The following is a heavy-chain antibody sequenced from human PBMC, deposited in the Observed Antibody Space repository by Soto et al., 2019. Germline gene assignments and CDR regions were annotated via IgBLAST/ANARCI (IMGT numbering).Heavy chain of an antibody. J-gene: IGHJ6*02. V-gene: IGHV4-4*07. Sequence: SETLSLTCSVSGGSKRSYYWNWLRQPSGKGLEWIGRIYSRGDTNYNPSVKSRVTMSVDTSKNELSLRLNSVTAADTAVYYCAGIGEDVYYGMDVWGQGSTVT. CDR2: IYSRGDT. CDR3: AGIGEDVYYGMDV. D-gene: IGHD3-16*01. CDR1: GGSKRSYY.